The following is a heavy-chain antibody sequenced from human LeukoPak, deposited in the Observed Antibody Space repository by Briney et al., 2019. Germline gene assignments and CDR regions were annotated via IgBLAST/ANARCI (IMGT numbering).Heavy chain of an antibody. J-gene: IGHJ4*02. CDR3: TNCATSGGWCYFDY. D-gene: IGHD2-15*01. CDR1: GFTFSNYA. Sequence: GGSLGLSCAASGFTFSNYAMTWVRQAPGKGLEWVSSISGGGDNTYYAESVKGRFTISRDNSKSTLYLQMNSLRAEDTAVYYCTNCATSGGWCYFDYWGQGTLLTVSS. V-gene: IGHV3-23*01. CDR2: ISGGGDNT.